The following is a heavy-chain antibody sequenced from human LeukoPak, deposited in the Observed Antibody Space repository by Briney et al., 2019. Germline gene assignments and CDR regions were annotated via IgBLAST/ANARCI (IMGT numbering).Heavy chain of an antibody. D-gene: IGHD6-6*01. Sequence: GGSLRLSCAASGFTFSTYGMNWVRQTPGKGLDWVSSISDDGKRTYYADSAKGRFTISRDNSKNILYLQMDSLRAEDTAVYYCAKRVPYSSSAVYFDSWGQGRLLIVSS. V-gene: IGHV3-23*01. J-gene: IGHJ4*02. CDR3: AKRVPYSSSAVYFDS. CDR1: GFTFSTYG. CDR2: ISDDGKRT.